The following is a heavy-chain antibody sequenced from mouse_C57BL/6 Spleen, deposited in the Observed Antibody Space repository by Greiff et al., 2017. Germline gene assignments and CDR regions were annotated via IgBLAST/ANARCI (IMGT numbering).Heavy chain of an antibody. D-gene: IGHD2-3*01. V-gene: IGHV6-6*01. CDR1: GFTFSDAW. CDR3: TRGMD. CDR2: IRNKDNNHAT. Sequence: EVNLVESGGGLVQPGGSMKLSCAASGFTFSDAWMDWVRQSPEKGLEWVAEIRNKDNNHATYYAESVKGRFTISRDDSKSSVYLQMNSLRAEDTGIYYCTRGMDWGQGTLVTVSA. J-gene: IGHJ3*01.